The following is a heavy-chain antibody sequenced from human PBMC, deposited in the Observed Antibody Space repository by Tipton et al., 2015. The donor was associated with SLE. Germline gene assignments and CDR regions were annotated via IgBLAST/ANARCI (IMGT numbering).Heavy chain of an antibody. CDR2: IYYSGRT. CDR1: GGSISKGGYY. CDR3: ARAIWYSGYYGMDV. J-gene: IGHJ6*02. D-gene: IGHD6-13*01. V-gene: IGHV4-31*03. Sequence: LRLSCTASGGSISKGGYYWSWIRHRPGNGLEWIGYIYYSGRTYYNPSLESRVSISIDKSKNQFSLKLRSMTAADTAVYYCARAIWYSGYYGMDVWGHGTTVTVSS.